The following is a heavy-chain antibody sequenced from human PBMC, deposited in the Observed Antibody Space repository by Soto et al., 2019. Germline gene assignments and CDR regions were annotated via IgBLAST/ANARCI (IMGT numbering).Heavy chain of an antibody. V-gene: IGHV1-2*04. CDR3: ARDLGLDAFDI. D-gene: IGHD3-10*01. CDR1: GYTFTGYY. CDR2: INPNSGGT. J-gene: IGHJ3*02. Sequence: ASVKVSCKASGYTFTGYYMHWVRQAPGQGLEWMGWINPNSGGTNYAQKFQSWVTMTRDTSKNQFSLQLNSVTPEDTAVYYCARDLGLDAFDIWGQGTMVTVSS.